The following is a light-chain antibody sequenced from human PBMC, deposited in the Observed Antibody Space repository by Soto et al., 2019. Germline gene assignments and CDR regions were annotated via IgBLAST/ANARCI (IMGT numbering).Light chain of an antibody. Sequence: DIQMTQSPSTLSASVGDRVIITCRASQTVERWLAWYQQKPGKAPKLLISYASTLERGVPSRFSGSGSATEFTLTISGLQPDDFATYYCQQYKDYVYTFGQGTKVESK. CDR1: QTVERW. V-gene: IGKV1-5*01. CDR3: QQYKDYVYT. CDR2: YAS. J-gene: IGKJ2*01.